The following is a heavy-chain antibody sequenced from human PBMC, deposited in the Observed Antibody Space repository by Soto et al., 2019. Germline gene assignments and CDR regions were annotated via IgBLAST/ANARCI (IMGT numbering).Heavy chain of an antibody. J-gene: IGHJ5*02. V-gene: IGHV3-15*01. Sequence: PGGSLRLSCAASGFTFSHAWMSWVRQAPGKGLEWVGRIKGKADGETKDYGAPVRGRFTISRDDAKDTLYLQMNSLRIEDTAVYYCCVVKRLDQYSTSGYWFDPWGPGTLVTVSS. CDR2: IKGKADGETK. D-gene: IGHD2-15*01. CDR3: CVVKRLDQYSTSGYWFDP. CDR1: GFTFSHAW.